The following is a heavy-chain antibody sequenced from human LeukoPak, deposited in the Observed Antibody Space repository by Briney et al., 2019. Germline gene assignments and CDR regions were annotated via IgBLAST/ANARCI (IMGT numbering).Heavy chain of an antibody. V-gene: IGHV3-21*01. J-gene: IGHJ4*02. Sequence: PGGSLRLSCATSGFGFSTYSMNWVRQAPGKGLEWVASISRSAMYIYYADSLKGRFTISRDNANNSLFLQMTSLRAEDTAVYYCERVPPKSDFGDQKLNYFDFWGRGTLVTVSS. CDR1: GFGFSTYS. CDR3: ERVPPKSDFGDQKLNYFDF. CDR2: ISRSAMYI. D-gene: IGHD4-17*01.